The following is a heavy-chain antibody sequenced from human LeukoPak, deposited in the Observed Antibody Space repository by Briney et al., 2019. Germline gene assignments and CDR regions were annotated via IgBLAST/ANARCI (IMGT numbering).Heavy chain of an antibody. V-gene: IGHV3-23*01. Sequence: GGSLRLSCAASGFTFSSYAMSWVRQAPGKGLEWVSGISGRGDSTYYADSVKGRFTISRDNSKNTLYLQMNSLRAEDTAVYYCTKDGGRTIMVVAASHYWGQEPWSPSPQ. CDR1: GFTFSSYA. J-gene: IGHJ4*01. D-gene: IGHD2-15*01. CDR3: TKDGGRTIMVVAASHY. CDR2: ISGRGDST.